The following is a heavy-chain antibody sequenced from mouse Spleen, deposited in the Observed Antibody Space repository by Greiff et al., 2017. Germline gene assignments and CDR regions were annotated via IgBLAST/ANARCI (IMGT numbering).Heavy chain of an antibody. CDR2: IYPGSGNT. CDR1: GYTFTDYY. V-gene: IGHV1-76*01. J-gene: IGHJ3*01. D-gene: IGHD1-3*01. CDR3: ARSSGYWFAY. Sequence: QVQLQQSGAELVRPGASVKLSCTASGYTFTDYYINWVKQRPGQGLEWIARIYPGSGNTYYNEKFKGKATLTAEKSSSTAYMQLSSLTSEDSAVYFCARSSGYWFAYWGQGTLVTVSA.